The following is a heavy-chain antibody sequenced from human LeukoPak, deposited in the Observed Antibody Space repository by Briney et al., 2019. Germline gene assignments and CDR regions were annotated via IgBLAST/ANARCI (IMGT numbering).Heavy chain of an antibody. CDR2: IVVGSGNT. J-gene: IGHJ3*02. V-gene: IGHV1-58*01. CDR1: RFSFTSSA. Sequence: SVKVSCKASRFSFTSSAVLWVRQARGQRREWIGWIVVGSGNTNYAQKFQERVTITRDMSTSTAYMELSSLRSEDTAVYYCAALWFGGNAFDIWGQGTMVTVSS. CDR3: AALWFGGNAFDI. D-gene: IGHD3-10*01.